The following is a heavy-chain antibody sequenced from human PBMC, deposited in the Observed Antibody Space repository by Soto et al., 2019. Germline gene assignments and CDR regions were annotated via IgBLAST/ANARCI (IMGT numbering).Heavy chain of an antibody. CDR1: GFTVSSCA. CDR2: IKQGGSEK. V-gene: IGHV3-7*03. J-gene: IGHJ6*02. CDR3: ARWYAAEV. Sequence: PGGSLRLSCAASGFTVSSCAMTWVRQAPGKGLEWVANIKQGGSEKNYVDSVKGRFTISRDNAKNSLYLEMNNLRVEDTAIYYCARWYAAEVCGQGTTVTVYS. D-gene: IGHD6-13*01.